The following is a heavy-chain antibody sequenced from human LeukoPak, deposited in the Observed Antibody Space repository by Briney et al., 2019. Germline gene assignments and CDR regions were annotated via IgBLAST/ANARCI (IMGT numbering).Heavy chain of an antibody. Sequence: GSLRLSCVVSGFSLSGSWMHWVRQAPGKGLVWVSHISYDGSSTNYADSVEGRFTISRDNAKNTLYLQMNSLRVDDTAVYYCARSSDSSGYYVHWGQGTLVTVSS. CDR1: GFSLSGSW. J-gene: IGHJ4*02. D-gene: IGHD3-22*01. CDR3: ARSSDSSGYYVH. CDR2: ISYDGSST. V-gene: IGHV3-74*01.